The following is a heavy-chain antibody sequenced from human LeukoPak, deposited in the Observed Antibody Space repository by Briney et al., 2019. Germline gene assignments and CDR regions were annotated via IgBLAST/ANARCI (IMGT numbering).Heavy chain of an antibody. J-gene: IGHJ3*02. V-gene: IGHV4-59*01. CDR1: GGSISSYY. Sequence: PSETLSLTCTVSGGSISSYYWSWFLQPPGKGLQWIGYIYYSGSTNYNPSLKSRVTISVDTSKNQFSLKLSSVTAADTAVYYCARGNQYYYDSSGYYPYDAFDIWGQGTMVTVSS. D-gene: IGHD3-22*01. CDR2: IYYSGST. CDR3: ARGNQYYYDSSGYYPYDAFDI.